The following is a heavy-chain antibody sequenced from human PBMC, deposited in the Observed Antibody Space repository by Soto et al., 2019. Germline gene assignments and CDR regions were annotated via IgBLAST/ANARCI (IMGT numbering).Heavy chain of an antibody. CDR3: ARGSSRFLEWLLNWFDP. CDR1: GGSFSGYY. CDR2: INHSGST. D-gene: IGHD3-3*01. J-gene: IGHJ5*02. V-gene: IGHV4-34*01. Sequence: NPSETLSLTCAVYGGSFSGYYWSWIRQPPGKGLEWIGEINHSGSTNYNPSLKSRVTISVDTSKNQFSLKLSSVTAADTAVYYCARGSSRFLEWLLNWFDPWGQGTLVTVSS.